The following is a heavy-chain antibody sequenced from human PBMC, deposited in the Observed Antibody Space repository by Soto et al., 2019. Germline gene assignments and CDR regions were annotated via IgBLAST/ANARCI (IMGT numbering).Heavy chain of an antibody. Sequence: SETLSLTCGVYGGSCSGYYWTWIRQPPGTGLEWIGEINHSGSTNYNPSLKSRVTISVDTSKNQFSLKLPSVTAAYTAVYYCARDKITGLFDYWGQGTLVTVSS. V-gene: IGHV4-34*01. CDR1: GGSCSGYY. D-gene: IGHD2-8*02. CDR3: ARDKITGLFDY. J-gene: IGHJ4*02. CDR2: INHSGST.